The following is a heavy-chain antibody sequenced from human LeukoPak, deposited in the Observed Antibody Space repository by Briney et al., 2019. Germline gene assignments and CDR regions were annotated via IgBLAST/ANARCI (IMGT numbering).Heavy chain of an antibody. D-gene: IGHD6-13*01. Sequence: ASVKVSCKASGYTFSNYGISWVRQAPGQGLEWMGWISAYNGDTNYAQKLQGRVTMTTDTSTSTAYMELRSLRSDDTAVYYCARGRIAAALRDGMDVWGQGTTVTVSS. CDR2: ISAYNGDT. V-gene: IGHV1-18*01. J-gene: IGHJ6*02. CDR3: ARGRIAAALRDGMDV. CDR1: GYTFSNYG.